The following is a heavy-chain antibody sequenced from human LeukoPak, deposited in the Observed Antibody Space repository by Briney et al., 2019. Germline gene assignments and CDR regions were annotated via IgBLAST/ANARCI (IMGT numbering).Heavy chain of an antibody. V-gene: IGHV3-23*01. CDR3: AKDNLGEYYYDSSGYYGADY. CDR1: GFTFSSYS. Sequence: GGSLRLSCAASGFTFSSYSMNWVRQAPGKGLEWVSSISGSVGSTYYADSVKGRFTISRDNSKNTLYLQMNSLRAEDTAVYYCAKDNLGEYYYDSSGYYGADYWGQGTLVTVSS. D-gene: IGHD3-22*01. CDR2: ISGSVGST. J-gene: IGHJ4*02.